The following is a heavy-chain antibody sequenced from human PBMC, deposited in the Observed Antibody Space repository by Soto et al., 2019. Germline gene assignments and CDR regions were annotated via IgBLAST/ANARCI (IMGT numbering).Heavy chain of an antibody. CDR3: TTDVGADCSSTSCYVDYYYYMDV. CDR1: GFTFSNAW. J-gene: IGHJ6*03. CDR2: IKSKTDGGTT. Sequence: PGGSLRLSCAASGFTFSNAWMSWVRQAPGKGLEWVGRIKSKTDGGTTDYAAPVKGRFTISRDDSKNTLYLQMNSLKTEDTAVYYCTTDVGADCSSTSCYVDYYYYMDVWGKGTTVTVSS. D-gene: IGHD2-2*01. V-gene: IGHV3-15*01.